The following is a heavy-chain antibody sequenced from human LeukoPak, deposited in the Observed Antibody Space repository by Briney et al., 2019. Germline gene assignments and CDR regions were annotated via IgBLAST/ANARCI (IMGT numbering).Heavy chain of an antibody. Sequence: GGSLRLSCGASGFTFSNYGMHWVRQAPGKGLEWVAFIRYDGRNKYYADSVKGRFTISRDNSKNTLYLQMNSLRPEDTAVYYCAKDSVRKSIVGPTTRGVNDYWGQGTLVTVSS. V-gene: IGHV3-30*02. D-gene: IGHD1-26*01. J-gene: IGHJ4*02. CDR1: GFTFSNYG. CDR2: IRYDGRNK. CDR3: AKDSVRKSIVGPTTRGVNDY.